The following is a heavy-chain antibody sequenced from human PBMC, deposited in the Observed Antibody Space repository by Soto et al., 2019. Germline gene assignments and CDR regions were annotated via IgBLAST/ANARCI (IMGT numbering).Heavy chain of an antibody. J-gene: IGHJ3*02. D-gene: IGHD3-10*01. CDR2: ISWNSGSI. CDR1: GFTFDDYA. V-gene: IGHV3-9*01. Sequence: GGSLRLSCAASGFTFDDYAMHWVRQAPGKGLEWVSGISWNSGSIGYADSVKGRFTISRDNAKNSLYLQMNSLRAEDTALYYCAKGREYGFGLKDHAFDIWGQGTMVTVSS. CDR3: AKGREYGFGLKDHAFDI.